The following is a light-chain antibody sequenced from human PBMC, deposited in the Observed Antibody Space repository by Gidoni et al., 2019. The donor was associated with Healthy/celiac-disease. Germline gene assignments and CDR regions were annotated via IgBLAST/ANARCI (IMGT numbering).Light chain of an antibody. CDR2: KAS. CDR1: QSMSSW. CDR3: QQYNSYPLT. J-gene: IGKJ4*02. Sequence: IQMTQSPSTLSASVGDRVTITCRASQSMSSWLACYQQKQGKAPKLLIYKASSLESGVPSRFSGSGSGTEFTLTISSLQPDDFANYYCQQYNSYPLTFGGGTKVEIK. V-gene: IGKV1-5*03.